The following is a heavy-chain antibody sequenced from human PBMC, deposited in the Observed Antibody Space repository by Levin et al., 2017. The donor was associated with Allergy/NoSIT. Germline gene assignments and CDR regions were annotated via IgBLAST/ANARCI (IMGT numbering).Heavy chain of an antibody. Sequence: PGGSLRLSCAASGFTFSSYSMNWVRQAPGKGLEWVSYISSSSSTIYYADSVKGRFTISRDNAKNSLYLQMNSLRAEDTAVYYCARDPAGMTTDAFDIWGQGTMVTVSS. V-gene: IGHV3-48*01. CDR1: GFTFSSYS. J-gene: IGHJ3*02. D-gene: IGHD4-17*01. CDR2: ISSSSSTI. CDR3: ARDPAGMTTDAFDI.